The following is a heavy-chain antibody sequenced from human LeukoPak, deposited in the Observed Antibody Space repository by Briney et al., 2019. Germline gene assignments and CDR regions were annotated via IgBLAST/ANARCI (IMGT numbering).Heavy chain of an antibody. D-gene: IGHD1-26*01. CDR2: LYYSGST. J-gene: IGHJ4*02. Sequence: SETLSLTCAVSGDSISSSTYYWGWVRQPPGKGLEWIGSLYYSGSTYYNPSLRSRVTISVDTSKNQLSLKVTSVTAADTAVYYCAGRDVSSGRYGLDYWGQGTLVTVSS. V-gene: IGHV4-39*01. CDR1: GDSISSSTYY. CDR3: AGRDVSSGRYGLDY.